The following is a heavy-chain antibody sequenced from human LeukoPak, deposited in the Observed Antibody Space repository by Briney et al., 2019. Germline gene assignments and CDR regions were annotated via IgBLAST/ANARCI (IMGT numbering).Heavy chain of an antibody. V-gene: IGHV4-59*08. Sequence: PSETLSLTCTVSGGSISSYYWSWIRQPPGKGLEWIGYIYYSGSTNYNPSLKSRVTISVDTSKNQFSLKLSPVTAADTAVYYCARHRTSRITHFDYWGQGTLVTVSS. CDR1: GGSISSYY. CDR2: IYYSGST. J-gene: IGHJ4*02. CDR3: ARHRTSRITHFDY. D-gene: IGHD3-16*01.